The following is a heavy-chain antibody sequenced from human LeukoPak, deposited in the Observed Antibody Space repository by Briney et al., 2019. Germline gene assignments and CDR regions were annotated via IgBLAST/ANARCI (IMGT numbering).Heavy chain of an antibody. CDR1: GFTFSSYW. CDR2: IKQDGSEK. D-gene: IGHD3-22*01. V-gene: IGHV3-7*01. J-gene: IGHJ3*02. Sequence: PGGSLRLSCAASGFTFSSYWMSWVRQAPGKGLEWVANIKQDGSEKYYVDSVKGRFTISRDNAKNPLYLQMNSLRAEDTAVYYCAREVRRYCDPDAFDIWGQGTMVTASS. CDR3: AREVRRYCDPDAFDI.